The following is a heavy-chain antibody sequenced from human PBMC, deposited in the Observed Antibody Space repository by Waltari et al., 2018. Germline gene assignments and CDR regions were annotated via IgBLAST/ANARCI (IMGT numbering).Heavy chain of an antibody. J-gene: IGHJ4*02. Sequence: EVQLVESGGGLVQPGGSLILSCASSGFTFSRYWMSWVRQAPGKGLEWVANIKQDGSKKDYVNTVKGRFTISRDNAKDALYLQMTSLRAEDTAVYECASSRSGYSGSYFYFDYWGQGTLVTVSS. CDR1: GFTFSRYW. V-gene: IGHV3-7*01. CDR2: IKQDGSKK. D-gene: IGHD1-26*01. CDR3: ASSRSGYSGSYFYFDY.